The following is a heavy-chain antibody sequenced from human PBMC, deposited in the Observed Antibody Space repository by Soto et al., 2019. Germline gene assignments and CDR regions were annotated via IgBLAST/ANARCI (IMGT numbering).Heavy chain of an antibody. CDR3: VRYCSGGSCSKFFDY. Sequence: SETLSLTCAVSGGSISSSNWWSWVRQPPGKGLEWIREIYHSGSTNYNPSLKSRVTISVAKSKNQFSLKLSSVTAADTAVYYFVRYCSGGSCSKFFDYWGQGTLVTVSS. D-gene: IGHD2-15*01. CDR2: IYHSGST. V-gene: IGHV4-4*02. CDR1: GGSISSSNW. J-gene: IGHJ4*02.